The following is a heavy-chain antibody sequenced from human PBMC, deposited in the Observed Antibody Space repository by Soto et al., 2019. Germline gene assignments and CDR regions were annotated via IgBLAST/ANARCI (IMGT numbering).Heavy chain of an antibody. Sequence: QVQLQESGPGLVHPSQTLSLTCTVFGASISSNDYDWSWIRQPPGKGLEWIGHINYSGSTYYNPXLKRRLTVSXDXSXNXXSLRLTSETAADTAFYYCVRRRGYNHGLRRDWCDPWGQGIVVTVSS. CDR1: GASISSNDYD. CDR3: VRRRGYNHGLRRDWCDP. CDR2: INYSGST. J-gene: IGHJ5*02. D-gene: IGHD5-18*01. V-gene: IGHV4-30-4*01.